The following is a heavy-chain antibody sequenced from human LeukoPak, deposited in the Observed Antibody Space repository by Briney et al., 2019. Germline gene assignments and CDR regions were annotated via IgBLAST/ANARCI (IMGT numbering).Heavy chain of an antibody. CDR2: IYTSGST. V-gene: IGHV4-4*07. J-gene: IGHJ6*03. D-gene: IGHD1-26*01. CDR3: ARGVDSGSYYNYYYYYMDV. Sequence: PSETLSLTCTVSGGSISSYYWSWIRQPAGKGLEWIGRIYTSGSTNYNPSLKSRVTISVDTSKNQFSLKLSSVTAADTAVYYCARGVDSGSYYNYYYYYMDVWGKGTTVTVSS. CDR1: GGSISSYY.